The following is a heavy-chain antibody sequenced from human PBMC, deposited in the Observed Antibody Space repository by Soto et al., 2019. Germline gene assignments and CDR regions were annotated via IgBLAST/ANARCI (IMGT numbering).Heavy chain of an antibody. CDR2: IDPSDSYT. Sequence: GESLKISCKGSGYSFTSYWISWVRQMPGKGLEWMGRIDPSDSYTNYSPSFQGHVTISADKSISTAYLQWSSLKASDTAMYYCARRGNHGSGSYYNFDYWGQGTLVTVSS. J-gene: IGHJ4*02. CDR3: ARRGNHGSGSYYNFDY. V-gene: IGHV5-10-1*01. D-gene: IGHD3-10*01. CDR1: GYSFTSYW.